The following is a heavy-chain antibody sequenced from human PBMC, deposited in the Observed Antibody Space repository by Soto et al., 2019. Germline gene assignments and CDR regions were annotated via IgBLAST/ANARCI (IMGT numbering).Heavy chain of an antibody. CDR3: AHSRCGGDCLRSYSSHYYYGMDV. Sequence: QITLKESGPTLMKPTQTLTLTCTFSGFSLSTGGVGVGWIRQPPGKALEWLALIYWDDDKRYSPSLKSRLTVTKDTSKNQVVLTMTNMDPVDTATYYCAHSRCGGDCLRSYSSHYYYGMDVWGQGTTVTVSS. CDR2: IYWDDDK. J-gene: IGHJ6*02. V-gene: IGHV2-5*02. D-gene: IGHD2-21*02. CDR1: GFSLSTGGVG.